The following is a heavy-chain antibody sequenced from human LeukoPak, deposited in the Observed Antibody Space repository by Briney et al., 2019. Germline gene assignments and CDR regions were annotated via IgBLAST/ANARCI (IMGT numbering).Heavy chain of an antibody. V-gene: IGHV4-59*12. CDR2: IYYSGST. CDR3: AREGVAGTWVDYYYMDV. CDR1: GGSISSYY. Sequence: PSETLSLTCTVSGGSISSYYWSWIRQPPGKGLEWIGYIYYSGSTNYNPSLKSRVTMSVDTSKNQFSLKLSSVTAADTAVYYCAREGVAGTWVDYYYMDVWGKGTTVTVSS. J-gene: IGHJ6*03. D-gene: IGHD6-19*01.